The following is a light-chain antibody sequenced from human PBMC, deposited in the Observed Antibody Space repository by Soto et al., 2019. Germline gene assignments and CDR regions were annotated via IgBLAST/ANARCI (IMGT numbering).Light chain of an antibody. CDR2: GAS. Sequence: EIVLTQSPGTLSLSPGERATLSCRASQSVSTNQLAWYQQKPGQAPRLLIYGASSRATGIADRFSGSGSGTDFTLTISSLEPEDFATYYCQQVNSYPLTFGPGTKVDIK. J-gene: IGKJ3*01. V-gene: IGKV3-20*01. CDR3: QQVNSYPLT. CDR1: QSVSTNQ.